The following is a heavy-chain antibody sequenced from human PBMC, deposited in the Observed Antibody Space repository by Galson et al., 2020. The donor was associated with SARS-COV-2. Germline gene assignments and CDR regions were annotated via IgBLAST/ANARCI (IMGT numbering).Heavy chain of an antibody. V-gene: IGHV4-34*01. CDR3: ARGHRGVVPSPILGLGPYYSYYYMDV. D-gene: IGHD2-2*01. CDR1: GGSFSGFY. Sequence: SQTLSLTCAVYGGSFSGFYWSWVRQPPGKRLEWIGEINNSGSTNYSPSLKRRVTISVDTSTNQFSLNLRSVTAADTALYYCARGHRGVVPSPILGLGPYYSYYYMDVWGKGTTVTVSS. J-gene: IGHJ6*03. CDR2: INNSGST.